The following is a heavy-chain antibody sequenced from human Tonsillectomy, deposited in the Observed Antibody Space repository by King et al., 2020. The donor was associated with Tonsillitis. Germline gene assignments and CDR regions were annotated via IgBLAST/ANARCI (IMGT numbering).Heavy chain of an antibody. CDR3: ARDRVSIVTIFRFFDH. Sequence: VQLVESGGGLVKPGGSLRLSCAASGFPFSAYHMNWVRQAPGKGLEWLSSIGSSSNYIYYADSVKGRFTISRDNAKNALFLQMDSLRAEDTAVYYCARDRVSIVTIFRFFDHWGQGTVVTVSS. CDR2: IGSSSNYI. CDR1: GFPFSAYH. V-gene: IGHV3-21*06. D-gene: IGHD2/OR15-2a*01. J-gene: IGHJ4*02.